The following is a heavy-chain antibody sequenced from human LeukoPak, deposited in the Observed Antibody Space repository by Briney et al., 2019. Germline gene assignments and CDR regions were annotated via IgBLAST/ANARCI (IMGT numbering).Heavy chain of an antibody. CDR2: IIHSGST. Sequence: GSLRLSCTASGFTFSSYWMSWIRQPPGKGLEWIGEIIHSGSTNYNPSLKSRVTMSVDMSLDQISLKLSSVTAADTAVYYCARGEVGANPHYYYYHFDVWGQGTTVTVSS. J-gene: IGHJ6*02. CDR3: ARGEVGANPHYYYYHFDV. D-gene: IGHD1-26*01. CDR1: GFTFSSYW. V-gene: IGHV4-34*01.